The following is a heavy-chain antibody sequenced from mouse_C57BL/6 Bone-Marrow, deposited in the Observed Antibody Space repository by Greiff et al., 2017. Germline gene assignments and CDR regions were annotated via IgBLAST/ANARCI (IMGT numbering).Heavy chain of an antibody. D-gene: IGHD2-3*01. Sequence: EVQLVESGGDLVKPGGSLKLSCAASGFTFSSYGMSWVRQTPDKRLEWVATISSGGSYTYYPDSVKGRFTLSRDNAKNTLYLQMSSLKSEDTAMYDCAGRRDDGYWAPFAYWGQGTLVTVSA. V-gene: IGHV5-6*01. CDR1: GFTFSSYG. J-gene: IGHJ3*01. CDR3: AGRRDDGYWAPFAY. CDR2: ISSGGSYT.